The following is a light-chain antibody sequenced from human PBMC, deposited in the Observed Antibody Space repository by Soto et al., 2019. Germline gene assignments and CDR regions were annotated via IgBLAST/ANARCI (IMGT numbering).Light chain of an antibody. V-gene: IGLV2-11*01. J-gene: IGLJ1*01. CDR2: DVT. Sequence: QRVLTQPHSVSGAPGQSVTISCTGTSSDVGGYSYVSWYQQHPGKAPELIIYDVTERPSGVPDRFSGSKSGNTASLTTSGLQAEDEADYYCCSYTGSYSYVFGIGTKVTVL. CDR3: CSYTGSYSYV. CDR1: SSDVGGYSY.